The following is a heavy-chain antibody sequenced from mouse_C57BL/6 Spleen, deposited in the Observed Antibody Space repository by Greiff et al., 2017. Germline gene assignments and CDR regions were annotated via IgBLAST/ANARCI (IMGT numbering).Heavy chain of an antibody. D-gene: IGHD6-2*01. CDR2: IYPGSGNT. CDR1: GYTFTDYY. V-gene: IGHV1-76*01. J-gene: IGHJ4*01. Sequence: VQLQQPGAELVRPGASVKLSCKASGYTFTDYYINWVKQRPGQGLEWIARIYPGSGNTYYNEKFKGKATLTVEKSSSTAYMQLSSLTSEDSAVYFCASGLHYAMDYWGQGTSVTVSS. CDR3: ASGLHYAMDY.